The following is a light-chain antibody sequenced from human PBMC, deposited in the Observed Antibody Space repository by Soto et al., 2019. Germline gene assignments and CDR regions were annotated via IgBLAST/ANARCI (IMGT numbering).Light chain of an antibody. CDR2: GVS. CDR1: TSDVGGYNY. Sequence: QSVPTQPASVSGSPGQSIAISCSGSTSDVGGYNYVSWYQQYPGKAPKLILYGVSDRPSGVSDRFSGSKSGNTASLIISGLQAEDEAHYYCSSYTASTTLFGGGTKLTVL. CDR3: SSYTASTTL. V-gene: IGLV2-14*03. J-gene: IGLJ2*01.